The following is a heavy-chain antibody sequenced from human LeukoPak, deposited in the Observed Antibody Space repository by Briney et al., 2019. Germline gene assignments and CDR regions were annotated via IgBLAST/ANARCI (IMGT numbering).Heavy chain of an antibody. CDR2: IYYSGST. J-gene: IGHJ6*02. CDR1: GGSISSYY. D-gene: IGHD1-26*01. CDR3: ARLGGGSYWGYYYYGMDV. Sequence: SETLSLTCTVSGGSISSYYWSWIRQPPGKGLEWIGYIYYSGSTNYSPSLKSRVTISVDTSKNQFSLKLSSVTAADTAVYYCARLGGGSYWGYYYYGMDVWGQGTTVTVSS. V-gene: IGHV4-59*08.